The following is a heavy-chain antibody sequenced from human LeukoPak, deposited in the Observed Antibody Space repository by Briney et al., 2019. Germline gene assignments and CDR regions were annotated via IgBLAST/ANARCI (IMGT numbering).Heavy chain of an antibody. D-gene: IGHD3-22*01. V-gene: IGHV3-21*01. J-gene: IGHJ4*02. CDR2: ISSSSSYI. CDR3: ARDGHYYDSSGYAY. Sequence: GGSLRLSCAASGFTFSSYSMNWVRQAPGKGLEWVSSISSSSSYIYYADSVKGRFTNPRDNAKNSLYLQMNSLRAEDTAVYYCARDGHYYDSSGYAYWGQGTLVTVSS. CDR1: GFTFSSYS.